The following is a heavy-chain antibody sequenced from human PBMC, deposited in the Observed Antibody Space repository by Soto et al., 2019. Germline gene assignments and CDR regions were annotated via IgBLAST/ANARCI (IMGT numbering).Heavy chain of an antibody. CDR1: GGSISSYY. V-gene: IGHV4-59*01. D-gene: IGHD3-10*01. J-gene: IGHJ4*02. CDR3: ARVEGNGSVDY. CDR2: IYYSGST. Sequence: SETLSLTCTVSGGSISSYYWSWIRQPPGKGLEWIGYIYYSGSTNYNPSLKSRVTISVDTSKNQFSLKLSSVTAADTAVYYCARVEGNGSVDYWGQGILVTVSS.